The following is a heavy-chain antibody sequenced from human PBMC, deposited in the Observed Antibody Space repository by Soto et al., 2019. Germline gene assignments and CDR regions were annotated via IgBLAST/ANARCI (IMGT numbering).Heavy chain of an antibody. V-gene: IGHV4-39*01. CDR2: ISHTGST. CDR1: GGSISSSSYY. J-gene: IGHJ4*02. D-gene: IGHD3-22*01. Sequence: QLQLQESGPGLVKPSETLSLTCIVSGGSISSSSYYWGWIRQPPGKGLEWIGSISHTGSTYYNPSLKSRVTISVDTSKNQFSLKVSAVTAADTAVYYCARHLGSSGYSPYDYWGQGTLVTVSS. CDR3: ARHLGSSGYSPYDY.